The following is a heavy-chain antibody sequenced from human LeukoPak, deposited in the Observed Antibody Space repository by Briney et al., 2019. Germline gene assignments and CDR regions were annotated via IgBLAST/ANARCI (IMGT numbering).Heavy chain of an antibody. CDR2: ISSSGNTI. Sequence: PGGSLRLSCAASGFTFSSYSMNWVRQAPGKGLEWVSYISSSGNTIYYTDSVKGRFTISRDNAKNSLYLQMNSLRAGDTAVYYCVRGGKTYAWGDYWGQGTPVTVSS. J-gene: IGHJ4*02. V-gene: IGHV3-48*04. D-gene: IGHD7-27*01. CDR3: VRGGKTYAWGDY. CDR1: GFTFSSYS.